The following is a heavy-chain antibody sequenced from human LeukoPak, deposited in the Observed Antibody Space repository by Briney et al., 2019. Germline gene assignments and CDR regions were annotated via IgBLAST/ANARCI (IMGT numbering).Heavy chain of an antibody. CDR1: GYSISSGYY. V-gene: IGHV4-38-2*02. D-gene: IGHD3-10*01. CDR2: IYYSGST. J-gene: IGHJ4*02. Sequence: SETLSLTCTVSGYSISSGYYWGWIRQPPGKGLEWIGSIYYSGSTYYNPSLKSRVTISVDTSTNQFSLKLRSVTAADTVVYYCARQGRFGDRTFDYWGQGTLVTVSS. CDR3: ARQGRFGDRTFDY.